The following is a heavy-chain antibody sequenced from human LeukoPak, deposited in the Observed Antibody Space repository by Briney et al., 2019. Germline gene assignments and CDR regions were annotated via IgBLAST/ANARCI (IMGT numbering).Heavy chain of an antibody. D-gene: IGHD5-24*01. Sequence: GGSLRLSCAASGFTFSDYYMSWIRQAPGKGLEWISYIISSGSTMYYADSVKGRFAISRDNAKNSLYLQMNSLRAEDTAVYYCAREIRWDFDYWGQGTLVTVSS. CDR3: AREIRWDFDY. J-gene: IGHJ4*02. CDR1: GFTFSDYY. CDR2: IISSGSTM. V-gene: IGHV3-11*04.